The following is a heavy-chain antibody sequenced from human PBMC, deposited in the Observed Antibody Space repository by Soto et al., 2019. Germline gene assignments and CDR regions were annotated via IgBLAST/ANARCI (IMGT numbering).Heavy chain of an antibody. V-gene: IGHV3-64D*08. J-gene: IGHJ4*02. CDR1: GFTFSSYG. Sequence: PGGSLRLSCAASGFTFSSYGMHWVRQAPGKGLEYVSVIRNNGGNKYYADSVKGRFTISRDNSKNTLYLQMSSLRAEDTAVYYCVKGGWSITMVRGSGLYFDYWGQGTLVTVSS. CDR3: VKGGWSITMVRGSGLYFDY. CDR2: IRNNGGNK. D-gene: IGHD3-10*01.